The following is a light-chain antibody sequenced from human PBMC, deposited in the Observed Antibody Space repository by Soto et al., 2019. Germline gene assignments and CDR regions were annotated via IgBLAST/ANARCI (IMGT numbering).Light chain of an antibody. CDR3: QQYDNLPPCT. CDR2: DAS. Sequence: IQMTQSPSTLSASVGDTVTITCRASQSISVSLAWYQQKPGKAPKLLIYDASNLETGVPSRFSGSGSGTDFTFTISSLQPEDIATYYCQQYDNLPPCTFGPGTKVDIK. J-gene: IGKJ3*01. CDR1: QSISVS. V-gene: IGKV1-33*01.